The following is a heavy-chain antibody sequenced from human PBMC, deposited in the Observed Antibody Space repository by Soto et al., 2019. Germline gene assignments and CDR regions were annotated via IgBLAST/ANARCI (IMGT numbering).Heavy chain of an antibody. CDR1: GYTFTNHG. J-gene: IGHJ4*02. CDR3: ARDPSNSSGYYQFFDF. Sequence: GASVKVSCKASGYTFTNHGISWVRQAPGQGLEWVGWVSAYNGDTKYAQKFHGRVTMTTDTPTTTAYMELRSLRSDDSAVYYCARDPSNSSGYYQFFDFWGQGTLVTVSS. CDR2: VSAYNGDT. D-gene: IGHD3-22*01. V-gene: IGHV1-18*01.